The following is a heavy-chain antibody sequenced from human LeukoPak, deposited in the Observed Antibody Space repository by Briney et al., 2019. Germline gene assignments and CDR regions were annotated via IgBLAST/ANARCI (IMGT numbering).Heavy chain of an antibody. J-gene: IGHJ4*02. V-gene: IGHV1-2*02. Sequence: ASVKVSCKASGHTFTGYYMHWVRQAPGQGLEWMGWINPNSGGTNYAQKFQGRVTMTRDTSISTAYMELSRLRSDDTAVYYCARGSSSSSLGIEYWGQGTLVTVSS. CDR1: GHTFTGYY. D-gene: IGHD6-6*01. CDR2: INPNSGGT. CDR3: ARGSSSSSLGIEY.